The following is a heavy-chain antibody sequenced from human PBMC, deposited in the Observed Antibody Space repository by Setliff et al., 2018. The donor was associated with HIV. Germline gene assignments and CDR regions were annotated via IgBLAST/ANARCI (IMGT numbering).Heavy chain of an antibody. J-gene: IGHJ4*02. CDR2: ISWNSGTI. CDR1: GFTFDDYA. D-gene: IGHD3-10*01. Sequence: GGSLRLSCAASGFTFDDYAMHWVRQAPGKGLEWVSSISWNSGTIDYADSVKGRFTISRDNAKNSLYLQMNSLRTEDMALYYCARDFSGLLHDQIDAFNIWGQGTLVTVSS. CDR3: ARDFSGLLHDQIDAFNI. V-gene: IGHV3-9*03.